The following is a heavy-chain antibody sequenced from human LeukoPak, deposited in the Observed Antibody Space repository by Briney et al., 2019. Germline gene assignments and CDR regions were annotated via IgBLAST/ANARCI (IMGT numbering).Heavy chain of an antibody. V-gene: IGHV1-69*04. Sequence: ASVKVSFKASGGTFSSYAISWVRQAPGQGLEWMGRIIPILGIANYAQKFQGRVTITADKSTSTAYMELSSLRSEDTAVYYCASTDYYGSGSYYFSENRGYFQHWGQGTLVTVSS. CDR1: GGTFSSYA. J-gene: IGHJ1*01. CDR2: IIPILGIA. CDR3: ASTDYYGSGSYYFSENRGYFQH. D-gene: IGHD3-10*01.